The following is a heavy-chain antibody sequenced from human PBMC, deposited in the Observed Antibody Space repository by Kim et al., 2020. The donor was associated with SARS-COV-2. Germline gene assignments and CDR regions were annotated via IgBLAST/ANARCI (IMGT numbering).Heavy chain of an antibody. V-gene: IGHV3-23*01. CDR1: GFTFSSYA. Sequence: GGSLRLSCAASGFTFSSYAMSWVRQAPGKGLEWVSGIRGSGGRTYYAYSVKGRFTISRDNSKNTLYLQMNSLRAEDTAVYYCAKGIGSSGWYGPNDHWFDTWGQGTLGTAS. CDR3: AKGIGSSGWYGPNDHWFDT. D-gene: IGHD6-19*01. CDR2: IRGSGGRT. J-gene: IGHJ5*02.